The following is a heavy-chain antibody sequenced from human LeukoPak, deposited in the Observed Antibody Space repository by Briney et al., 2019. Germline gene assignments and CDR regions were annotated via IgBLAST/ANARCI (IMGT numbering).Heavy chain of an antibody. CDR3: ARQLPNYYYYYYMDV. D-gene: IGHD1-26*01. CDR1: GGSISSSSYY. CDR2: IYYSGST. J-gene: IGHJ6*03. V-gene: IGHV4-39*01. Sequence: SETLSLTCTVSGGSISSSSYYWGWIRQPPGKGLEWIGSIYYSGSTYYNPSLKSRATISVDTSKNQFSLKLSSVTAADTAVYYCARQLPNYYYYYYMDVWGKGTTVTVSS.